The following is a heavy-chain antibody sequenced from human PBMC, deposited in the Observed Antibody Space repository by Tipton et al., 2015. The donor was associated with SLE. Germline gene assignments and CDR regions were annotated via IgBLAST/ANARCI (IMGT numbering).Heavy chain of an antibody. CDR3: ARAPPRCTYGVCYAFDM. V-gene: IGHV4-59*08. D-gene: IGHD2-8*01. Sequence: TLSLTCTVSGGSISSYYWSWIRQPPGKGLEWIGYIYYSGSTNYNPSLKSRVTISVDTSKNQFSLKLSSVTAADTAVYYCARAPPRCTYGVCYAFDMWGQGTLVTVSS. CDR1: GGSISSYY. CDR2: IYYSGST. J-gene: IGHJ3*02.